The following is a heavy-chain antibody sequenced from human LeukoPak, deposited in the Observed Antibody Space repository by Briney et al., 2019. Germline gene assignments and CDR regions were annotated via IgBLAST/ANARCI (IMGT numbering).Heavy chain of an antibody. CDR2: IYYSGST. D-gene: IGHD5-24*01. CDR3: ARGRDGYNLEVDY. J-gene: IGHJ4*02. Sequence: SETLSLTCTVSGGSISSYYWSWIRQPPGKGLEWIGYIYYSGSTNYNPSLKSRVTISVDTSKNQFSLKLSSVTAADTAVYYCARGRDGYNLEVDYWGQGTLVTVSS. V-gene: IGHV4-59*01. CDR1: GGSISSYY.